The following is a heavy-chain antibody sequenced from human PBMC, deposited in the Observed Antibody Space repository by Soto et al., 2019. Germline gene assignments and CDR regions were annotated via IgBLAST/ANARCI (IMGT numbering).Heavy chain of an antibody. D-gene: IGHD6-13*01. Sequence: QVQLVQSGAEVKKPGASVKVSCKASGYTFTSYDINWVRQATGQGLEWMGWMNPNSGNTGYAQKFQGRVTMTTNTSISTAYTELRSLRSEVRVGYYCASEQTSSGMDVWGQGTTVTVSS. J-gene: IGHJ6*02. V-gene: IGHV1-8*01. CDR3: ASEQTSSGMDV. CDR2: MNPNSGNT. CDR1: GYTFTSYD.